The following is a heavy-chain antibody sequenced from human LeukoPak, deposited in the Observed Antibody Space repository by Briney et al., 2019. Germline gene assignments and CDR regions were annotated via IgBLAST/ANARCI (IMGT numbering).Heavy chain of an antibody. CDR3: AMFYDSSGYRHWLHAFDI. V-gene: IGHV4-61*08. CDR1: GGSISSGDYY. Sequence: SQTLSLTCTVSGGSISSGDYYWSWIRQPPGKGLEWTGYIYYSGSTNYTPSLKSRVSISVDTSKNQFSLKLSSVTAADTAVYYCAMFYDSSGYRHWLHAFDIWGQGTMVTVSS. D-gene: IGHD3-22*01. J-gene: IGHJ3*02. CDR2: IYYSGST.